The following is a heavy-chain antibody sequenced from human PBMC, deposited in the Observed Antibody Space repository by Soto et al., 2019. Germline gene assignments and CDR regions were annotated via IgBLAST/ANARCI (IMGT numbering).Heavy chain of an antibody. Sequence: GGSLRLSCAASGFTFTNYGMLWVRQAPGKGLEWVAIISYDGSNKYYADSVKGRFTISRDNSKNTLYLQMNSLRAEDTAVYYCAKDPPGGGSPFDYWGQGTLGPLSS. CDR2: ISYDGSNK. CDR3: AKDPPGGGSPFDY. J-gene: IGHJ4*02. D-gene: IGHD3-16*01. CDR1: GFTFTNYG. V-gene: IGHV3-30*18.